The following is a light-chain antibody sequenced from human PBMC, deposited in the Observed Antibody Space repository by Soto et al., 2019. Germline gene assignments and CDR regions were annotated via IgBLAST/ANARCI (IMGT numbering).Light chain of an antibody. CDR1: QGISNH. CDR3: QQFYSYPFT. CDR2: GAS. Sequence: DIQLTQSPSFLSASVGDRVTITCRASQGISNHFAWFQQKPGKAPRLLIYGASSLQSGVPSRFSGSGSVTEFTITISTPQPEDFATYSCQQFYSYPFTFGPGTKVDVK. V-gene: IGKV1-9*01. J-gene: IGKJ3*01.